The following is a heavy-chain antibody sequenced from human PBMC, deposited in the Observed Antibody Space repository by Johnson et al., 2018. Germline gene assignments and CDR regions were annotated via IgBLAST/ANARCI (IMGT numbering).Heavy chain of an antibody. CDR2: ISFDGVDE. CDR1: GFTFSGFA. J-gene: IGHJ6*03. D-gene: IGHD1-26*01. V-gene: IGHV3-30-3*01. CDR3: ARQKVGATSGGMDV. Sequence: QVQLVESGGGVVQXGRSLRLSCAASGFTFSGFAMHWVRQAPGKGLEWVAMISFDGVDEFYADSVRGRFTVSRDHSKNTLFLQMSSLRAEDTALYYCARQKVGATSGGMDVWGTGTTVTVSS.